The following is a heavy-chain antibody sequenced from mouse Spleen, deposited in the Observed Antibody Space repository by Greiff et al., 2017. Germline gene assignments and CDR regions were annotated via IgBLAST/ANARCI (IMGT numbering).Heavy chain of an antibody. Sequence: EVQLQQSGPELVKPGASVKISCKASGYTFTDYYMNWVKQSHGKSLEWIGDINPNNGGTSYNQKFKGKATLTVDKSSSTAYMELRSLTSEDSAVYYCARVGAATMITTGFAYWGQGTLVTVSA. CDR3: ARVGAATMITTGFAY. CDR1: GYTFTDYY. V-gene: IGHV1-26*01. J-gene: IGHJ3*01. CDR2: INPNNGGT. D-gene: IGHD2-4*01.